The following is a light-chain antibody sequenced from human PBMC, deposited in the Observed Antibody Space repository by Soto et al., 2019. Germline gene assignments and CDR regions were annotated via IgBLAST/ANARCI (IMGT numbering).Light chain of an antibody. V-gene: IGKV3-11*01. Sequence: EIVLPQSPATLSLSPGESAPLSCRARQSVSSYLAWYQQKPGPAPRLLIYDASNRATGIPARFSGSGSGTDFTLTISSLEPEDFAVYYCQQRSNWPPRLTFGGGTKVDIK. J-gene: IGKJ4*01. CDR2: DAS. CDR3: QQRSNWPPRLT. CDR1: QSVSSY.